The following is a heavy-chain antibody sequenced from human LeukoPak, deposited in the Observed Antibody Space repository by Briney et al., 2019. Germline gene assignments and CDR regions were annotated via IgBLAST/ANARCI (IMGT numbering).Heavy chain of an antibody. J-gene: IGHJ4*02. CDR1: XYXXTXYG. CDR3: ARSDKWLQISFDY. D-gene: IGHD5-12*01. Sequence: KAXXYXXTXYGXSXXXQAPGQGLEWMGWISAYNGNTNYAQKLQGRVTMTTDTSTSTAYMELRSLRSDDTAVYYCARSDKWLQISFDYWGQGTLVTVSS. CDR2: ISAYNGNT. V-gene: IGHV1-18*01.